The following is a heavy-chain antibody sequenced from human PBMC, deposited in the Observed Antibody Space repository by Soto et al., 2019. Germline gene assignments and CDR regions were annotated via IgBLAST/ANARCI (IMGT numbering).Heavy chain of an antibody. V-gene: IGHV3-48*02. CDR3: ARAGTVGHYGDTSTYYLDH. CDR2: IRSLGNTI. CDR1: GFSFSSFP. J-gene: IGHJ4*02. D-gene: IGHD4-17*01. Sequence: DVQLVESGGAFLRPGESLKLSCAASGFSFSSFPMNWVRQAPGGGLEWVSYIRSLGNTINYADSVRDRFTLSRDNSKNTLYLQMNRLRDEDTAVYFCARAGTVGHYGDTSTYYLDHWGQGTPVTVSS.